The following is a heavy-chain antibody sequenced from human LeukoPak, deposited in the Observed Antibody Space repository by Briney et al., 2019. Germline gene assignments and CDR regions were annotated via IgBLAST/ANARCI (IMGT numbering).Heavy chain of an antibody. CDR3: ARRRPHIVVVPAANPDFDY. CDR2: IYYSGST. V-gene: IGHV4-59*08. J-gene: IGHJ4*02. CDR1: GGSISSYY. D-gene: IGHD2-2*01. Sequence: SETLSLTCTVSGGSISSYYWSWIRQPPGKGLEWIGYIYYSGSTNYNPSLKSRVTISVDTSKNQFSLKLSSVTAADTAVYYCARRRPHIVVVPAANPDFDYWGQGTLVTVSS.